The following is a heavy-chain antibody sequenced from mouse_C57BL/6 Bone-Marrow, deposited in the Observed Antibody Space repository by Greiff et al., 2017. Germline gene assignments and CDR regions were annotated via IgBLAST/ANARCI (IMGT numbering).Heavy chain of an antibody. Sequence: EVQGVESGGGLVQPGGSLKLSCAASGFTFSDYGMAWVRQAPRKGPEWVAFISNLAYSIYYADTVTGRFTISRENAKNTLYLEMSSLRSEDTAMYYCARPSGFYAMDYWGQGTSVTVSS. J-gene: IGHJ4*01. CDR3: ARPSGFYAMDY. CDR2: ISNLAYSI. V-gene: IGHV5-15*01. CDR1: GFTFSDYG. D-gene: IGHD6-1*01.